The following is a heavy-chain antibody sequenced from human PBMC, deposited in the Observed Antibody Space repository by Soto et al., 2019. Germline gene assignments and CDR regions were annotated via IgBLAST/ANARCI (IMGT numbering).Heavy chain of an antibody. V-gene: IGHV2-5*02. CDR2: IYWDDDK. CDR1: GFSLSTSGVS. J-gene: IGHJ4*02. Sequence: QITLKESGPTLVKPTQTLTLTCTFSGFSLSTSGVSVGWIRQPPGKALEWLALIYWDDDKRYSPSLKSRLTITKDTSRNQVVLTMTNMDPVDTGTYYCAHRFDTWSCDYWGQGTLVTVSS. CDR3: AHRFDTWSCDY. D-gene: IGHD1-1*01.